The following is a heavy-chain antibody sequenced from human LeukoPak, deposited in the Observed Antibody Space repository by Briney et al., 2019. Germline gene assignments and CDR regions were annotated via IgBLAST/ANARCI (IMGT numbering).Heavy chain of an antibody. CDR1: GGTLSSYA. V-gene: IGHV1-69*13. D-gene: IGHD3-22*01. Sequence: SVKVSCKASGGTLSSYAISWVRQAPGQGLEWMGGIIPIFGTANYAQKFQGRVTITADESTSTAYMELSSLRSEDTAVYYCASRYYDSSGPTHYWGQGTLVTVSS. J-gene: IGHJ4*02. CDR3: ASRYYDSSGPTHY. CDR2: IIPIFGTA.